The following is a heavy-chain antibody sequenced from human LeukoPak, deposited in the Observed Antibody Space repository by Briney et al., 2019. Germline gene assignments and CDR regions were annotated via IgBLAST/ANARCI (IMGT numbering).Heavy chain of an antibody. J-gene: IGHJ5*02. D-gene: IGHD3-10*01. V-gene: IGHV5-51*01. Sequence: GESLKISCKGSGYSFTNYWIGWMRQMPGEGLECMGIIYPGDSDTRYSPSFQGQVTISADKSISTAYLRWSSLKASDTAMYYCARLEVVVRGASRKNWFDPWGQGTLVTVSS. CDR1: GYSFTNYW. CDR3: ARLEVVVRGASRKNWFDP. CDR2: IYPGDSDT.